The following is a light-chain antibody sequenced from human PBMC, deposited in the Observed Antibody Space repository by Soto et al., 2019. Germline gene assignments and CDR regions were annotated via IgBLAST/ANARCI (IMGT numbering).Light chain of an antibody. CDR3: QQYGRSPWT. CDR1: QSVSSSY. Sequence: EMVLTQSPGTLSLSPGDRATLSCRASQSVSSSYLAWYQQKPGQAPGLLLYGASSRATGTPDRFSGSGSGTDFTLTLSRLEPEDLAVYYCQQYGRSPWTFGQGTKGEVK. V-gene: IGKV3-20*01. J-gene: IGKJ1*01. CDR2: GAS.